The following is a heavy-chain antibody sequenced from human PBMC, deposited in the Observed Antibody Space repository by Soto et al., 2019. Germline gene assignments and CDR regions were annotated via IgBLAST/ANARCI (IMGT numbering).Heavy chain of an antibody. Sequence: GASVKVSCKASGYTFTGYYMHWVRQAPGQGLEWMGWINPNSGGTNYAQKFQGRVTMTRDTSISTAYMELSRLRSDDTAVYYCARAVVVPQSWFDPWGQGTLVTVSS. CDR1: GYTFTGYY. J-gene: IGHJ5*02. D-gene: IGHD2-2*01. CDR3: ARAVVVPQSWFDP. CDR2: INPNSGGT. V-gene: IGHV1-2*02.